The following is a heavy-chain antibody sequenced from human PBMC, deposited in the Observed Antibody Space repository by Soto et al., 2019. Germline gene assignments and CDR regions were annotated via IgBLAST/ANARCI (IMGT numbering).Heavy chain of an antibody. CDR1: GFTFSNAW. D-gene: IGHD3-22*01. CDR3: TPTNYYDSSGYHVPA. J-gene: IGHJ5*02. Sequence: PGGSLRLSCAASGFTFSNAWMNWVRQAPGKGLEWVGRIKSKTDGGTTDYAVPVKGRFTISRDGSKNTLYLQMNSLKTEDTAVYYFTPTNYYDSSGYHVPAWGQGTLVTVSS. CDR2: IKSKTDGGTT. V-gene: IGHV3-15*07.